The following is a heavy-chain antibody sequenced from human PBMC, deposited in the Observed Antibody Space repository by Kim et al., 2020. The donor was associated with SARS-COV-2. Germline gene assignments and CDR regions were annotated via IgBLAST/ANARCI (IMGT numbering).Heavy chain of an antibody. CDR3: ARSGGDGYNLGVYGDAFDI. CDR2: IYYSGST. V-gene: IGHV4-61*01. Sequence: SETLSLTCTVSGGSVSSGSYYWSWIRQPPGKGLEWIGYIYYSGSTNYNPSLKSRVTISVDTSKNQFSLKLSSVTAADTAVYYCARSGGDGYNLGVYGDAFDIWGQGTMVTVSS. CDR1: GGSVSSGSYY. J-gene: IGHJ3*02. D-gene: IGHD5-12*01.